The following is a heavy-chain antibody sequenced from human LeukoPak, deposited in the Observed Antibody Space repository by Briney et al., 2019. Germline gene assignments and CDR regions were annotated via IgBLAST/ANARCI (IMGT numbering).Heavy chain of an antibody. CDR2: IGGSGGNT. D-gene: IGHD4/OR15-4a*01. V-gene: IGHV3-23*01. J-gene: IGHJ4*02. CDR1: GFTVSTYY. CDR3: ARRAGAYSHPYDY. Sequence: GGSLRLSCAVSGFTVSTYYMTWVRQAPGKGLEWVSAIGGSGGNTYYADSVKGRFTISRDNSKNTLYLQMNSLRAEDTAVYYCARRAGAYSHPYDYWGQGTLVTVSS.